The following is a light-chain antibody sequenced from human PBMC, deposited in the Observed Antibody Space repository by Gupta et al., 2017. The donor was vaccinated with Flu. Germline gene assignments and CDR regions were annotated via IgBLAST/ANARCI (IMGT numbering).Light chain of an antibody. CDR1: QSVSSY. V-gene: IGKV3-11*01. Sequence: EXXLTQSPATXXLPPGERATLPCRASQSVSSYLAWYQQKPGQAPRLLIYDASNRATGIPARFSGSGSGTDFTLTISGLEPEDFAVYYCQQRSNWPRTFGQGTKVEIK. CDR3: QQRSNWPRT. CDR2: DAS. J-gene: IGKJ1*01.